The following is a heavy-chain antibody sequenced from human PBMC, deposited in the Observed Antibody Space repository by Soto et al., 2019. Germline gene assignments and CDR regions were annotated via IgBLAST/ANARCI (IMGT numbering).Heavy chain of an antibody. CDR2: VNPSGGHT. J-gene: IGHJ4*02. D-gene: IGHD2-21*02. CDR3: ARGGHVVVVPAALDY. CDR1: GDTFTDDY. Sequence: QVQLVQSGAEVKKPGASVKVSCKASGDTFTDDYIHWVRQAPGQGLEWMGTVNPSGGHTTYAQHFLGRMTMTRDTSTSTLYMELTSLTSEDTAVYYCARGGHVVVVPAALDYWGQGTLVTVSS. V-gene: IGHV1-46*01.